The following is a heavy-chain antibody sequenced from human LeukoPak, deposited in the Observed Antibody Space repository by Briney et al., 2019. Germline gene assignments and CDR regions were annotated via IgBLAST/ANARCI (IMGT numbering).Heavy chain of an antibody. J-gene: IGHJ6*03. CDR1: GFSLSTSGMC. V-gene: IGHV2-70*11. Sequence: GSGPALVKPTQTLTLTCTFSGFSLSTSGMCVSWIRQPPGKALEWLARIDWDDDKYYSTSLKTRLTISKDTSKNQVVLTMTNMDPVDTATYYCARMRGIAAPTTIYYYYYMDVWGKGTTVTVSS. CDR3: ARMRGIAAPTTIYYYYYMDV. D-gene: IGHD6-13*01. CDR2: IDWDDDK.